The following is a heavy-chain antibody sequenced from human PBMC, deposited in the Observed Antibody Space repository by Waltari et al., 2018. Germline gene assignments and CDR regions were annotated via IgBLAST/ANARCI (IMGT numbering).Heavy chain of an antibody. CDR3: ARGVRS. CDR2: INHSGST. V-gene: IGHV4-34*01. CDR1: GGSFSGDY. D-gene: IGHD3-10*01. Sequence: QVQLQQWGAGLLKPSATLSLTCAVYGGSFSGDYWSWIRQPPGKGLEWIGEINHSGSTNYNPSLKSRVTISVDTSKNQFSLKLSSVTAADTAVYYCARGVRSWGQGTLVTVSS. J-gene: IGHJ5*02.